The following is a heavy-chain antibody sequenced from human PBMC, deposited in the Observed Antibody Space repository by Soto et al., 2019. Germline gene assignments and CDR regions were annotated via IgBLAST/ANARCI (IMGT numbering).Heavy chain of an antibody. J-gene: IGHJ5*02. CDR2: IIPIFGTA. V-gene: IGHV1-69*01. D-gene: IGHD3-3*01. CDR1: GGTFSSYA. CDR3: ATSAYAFWSGYSRSWFDP. Sequence: QVQLVQSGAEVKKPGSSVKVSCKASGGTFSSYAISWVRQAPGQGLEWMGGIIPIFGTANYAQKYQGRVTITADESTSTAYMELSSVRSEDTAVYYCATSAYAFWSGYSRSWFDPWGQGTLVTVSS.